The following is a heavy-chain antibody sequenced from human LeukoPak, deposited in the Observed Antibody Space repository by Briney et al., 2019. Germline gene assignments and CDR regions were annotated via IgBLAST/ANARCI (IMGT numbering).Heavy chain of an antibody. J-gene: IGHJ4*02. CDR2: IHRGGNT. Sequence: GSLRLSCAASGFTVSGNYMSWVRQAPGKGLEWLSVIHRGGNTYYADSVKGRFTISRDSSKNTVFLQMDSLRAEDTAVYYCARDPGYGLGVDYGDYWGQGTLVTVSS. CDR3: ARDPGYGLGVDYGDY. D-gene: IGHD3-10*01. CDR1: GFTVSGNY. V-gene: IGHV3-66*01.